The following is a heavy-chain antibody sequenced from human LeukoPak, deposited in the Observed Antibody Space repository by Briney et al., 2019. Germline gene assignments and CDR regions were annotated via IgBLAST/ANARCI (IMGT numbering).Heavy chain of an antibody. Sequence: ASVKVSCKASGYTFTGYYMHWVRQAPRQGLEWMGWINPNSGGTNYAQKFQGRVTMTRDTSITTAYMELSRLRSDDTAVYYCARDSGDGYNLFDYWGQGTLVTVSS. D-gene: IGHD5-24*01. J-gene: IGHJ4*02. CDR3: ARDSGDGYNLFDY. V-gene: IGHV1-2*02. CDR1: GYTFTGYY. CDR2: INPNSGGT.